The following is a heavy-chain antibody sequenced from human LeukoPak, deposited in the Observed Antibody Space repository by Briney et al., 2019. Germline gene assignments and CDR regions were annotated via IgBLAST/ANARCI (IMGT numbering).Heavy chain of an antibody. V-gene: IGHV3-43D*03. Sequence: GGSLRLSCAASGFTFNNYAMHWVRQAPGKGLEWVSLISWDGGSTYYADSVKGRFTISRDNSKNSLYLQMNSLRAEDTAVYYCAKPKHGPYCGGDYPWDYYYYMDVWGKGTTVTVSS. J-gene: IGHJ6*03. CDR2: ISWDGGST. CDR3: AKPKHGPYCGGDYPWDYYYYMDV. D-gene: IGHD2-21*01. CDR1: GFTFNNYA.